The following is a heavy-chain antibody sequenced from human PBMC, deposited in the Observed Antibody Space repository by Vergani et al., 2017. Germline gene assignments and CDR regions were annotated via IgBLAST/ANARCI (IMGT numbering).Heavy chain of an antibody. CDR2: INHSGST. Sequence: VQLVESGGGLVQPGGSLRLSCAASGFTFSSYEMNWVRQAPGKGLEWIGEINHSGSTNYNPSLKSRVTISVDTSKNQFSLKLSSVTAADTAVYYCARGGVGSGWFYYYYGMDVWGQGTTVTVSS. J-gene: IGHJ6*02. CDR1: GFTFSSYE. D-gene: IGHD6-19*01. V-gene: IGHV4-34*01. CDR3: ARGGVGSGWFYYYYGMDV.